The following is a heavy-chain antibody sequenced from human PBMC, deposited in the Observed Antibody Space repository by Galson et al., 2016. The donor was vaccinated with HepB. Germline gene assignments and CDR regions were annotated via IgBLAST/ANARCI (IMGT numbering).Heavy chain of an antibody. CDR2: INTDGSVI. D-gene: IGHD3/OR15-3a*01. V-gene: IGHV3-74*01. CDR1: GFTFSSYW. CDR3: TRSDWDRRFDD. J-gene: IGHJ4*02. Sequence: SLRLSCAGSGFTFSSYWMHWVRRAPGKGPVWVSRINTDGSVIDYVDSVRGRFTISRDNAKNTLYPQMNSLRVEDTAVYYCTRSDWDRRFDDWGQGTLVTVSS.